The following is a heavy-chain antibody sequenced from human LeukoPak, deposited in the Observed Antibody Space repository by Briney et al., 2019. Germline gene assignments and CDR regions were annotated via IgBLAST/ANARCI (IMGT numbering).Heavy chain of an antibody. V-gene: IGHV1-2*06. D-gene: IGHD2/OR15-2a*01. CDR3: ARDLPFED. CDR1: GYTFTNYH. CDR2: IYPSSGGT. Sequence: ASVKVSCKASGYTFTNYHMHWVRQAPGQGLEWMGRIYPSSGGTNYAQKFQGRITLTPDTSINTAYMELSRLRFDDTAVYYCARDLPFEDWGQGTLVTVSS. J-gene: IGHJ4*02.